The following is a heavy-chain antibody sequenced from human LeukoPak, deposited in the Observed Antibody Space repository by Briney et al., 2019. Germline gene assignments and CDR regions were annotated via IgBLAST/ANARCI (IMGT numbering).Heavy chain of an antibody. CDR2: IWYDGSNK. J-gene: IGHJ3*02. CDR3: ARPRSGYSYGHDAFDI. CDR1: GFTFSSYG. D-gene: IGHD5-18*01. Sequence: GGSLRLSCAASGFTFSSYGMHWVRQAPGKGLEWVAVIWYDGSNKYYADSVKGRFTISRDNSKNTLYLQMNSLRAEDTAVYYCARPRSGYSYGHDAFDIWGQGTMVTVSS. V-gene: IGHV3-33*01.